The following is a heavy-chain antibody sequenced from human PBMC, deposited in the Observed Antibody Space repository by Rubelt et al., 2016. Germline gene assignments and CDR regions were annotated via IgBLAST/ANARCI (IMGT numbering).Heavy chain of an antibody. D-gene: IGHD6-13*01. J-gene: IGHJ5*02. V-gene: IGHV4-59*12. CDR3: ARDYDSSSYSGFDP. Sequence: IYHSGKTNYNPSLKSRVTISLDTSKNQFSLKLSSVTAADTAVYYCARDYDSSSYSGFDPWGQGTLVTVSS. CDR2: IYHSGKT.